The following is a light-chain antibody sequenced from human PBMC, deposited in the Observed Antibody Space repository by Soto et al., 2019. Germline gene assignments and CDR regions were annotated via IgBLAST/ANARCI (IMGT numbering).Light chain of an antibody. Sequence: QSVLTQPASVSGSPGQSITISCTGTSNDIGAYNYVSWYQQHPGKAPKLIIYEVTNRPSGVSNRFSGAKSGNTASLTISGLQTEDEGDYYCTSYTSSSTFEVFGGGTKLTVL. CDR3: TSYTSSSTFEV. V-gene: IGLV2-14*01. CDR1: SNDIGAYNY. J-gene: IGLJ2*01. CDR2: EVT.